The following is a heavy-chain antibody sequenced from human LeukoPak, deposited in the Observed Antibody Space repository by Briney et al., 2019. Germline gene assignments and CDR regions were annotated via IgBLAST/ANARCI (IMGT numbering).Heavy chain of an antibody. CDR3: ATNFGYCSSTSCYDY. J-gene: IGHJ4*02. CDR1: GYTFTGYY. CDR2: INPNSGGT. V-gene: IGHV1-2*06. D-gene: IGHD2-2*03. Sequence: GASVKVSCKASGYTFTGYYMHWVRQAPGQGLEWMGRINPNSGGTNYAQKLQGRVTMTTDTSTSTAYMELRSLRSDDTAVYYCATNFGYCSSTSCYDYWGQGTLVTVSS.